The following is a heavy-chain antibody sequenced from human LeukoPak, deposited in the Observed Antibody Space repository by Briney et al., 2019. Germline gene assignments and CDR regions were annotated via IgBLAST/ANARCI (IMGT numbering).Heavy chain of an antibody. J-gene: IGHJ4*02. CDR3: ARGRPHGNDY. CDR2: IASDGSST. Sequence: GGSLRLSCAASGFTFSSYWMHWVRQAPGKGLVRVSRIASDGSSTTYADSVKGRFSISRDNAKNTLYLQMNSLRVEDTAVYYCARGRPHGNDYWGQGTLVTVSS. CDR1: GFTFSSYW. D-gene: IGHD4-23*01. V-gene: IGHV3-74*01.